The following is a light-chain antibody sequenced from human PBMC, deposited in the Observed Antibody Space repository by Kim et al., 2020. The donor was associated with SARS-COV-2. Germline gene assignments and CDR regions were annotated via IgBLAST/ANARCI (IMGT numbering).Light chain of an antibody. CDR2: KVS. CDR3: VQGIHPIT. V-gene: IGKV2-30*01. CDR1: QSIIYSDGNTD. J-gene: IGKJ5*01. Sequence: QPASISCRSSQSIIYSDGNTDLNWLQQRPSQSPRRLIYKVSNRDSGVPDRFSGSGSGTDFTLKISRVEAEDVGVYYCVQGIHPITFGQGTRLEIK.